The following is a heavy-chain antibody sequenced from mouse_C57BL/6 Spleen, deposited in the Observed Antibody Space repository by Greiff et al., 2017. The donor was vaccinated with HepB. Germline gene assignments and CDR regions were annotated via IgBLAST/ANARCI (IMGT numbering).Heavy chain of an antibody. V-gene: IGHV5-12*01. CDR1: GFTFSDYY. Sequence: EVQGVESGGGLVQPGGSLKLSCAASGFTFSDYYMYWVRQTPEKRLEWVAYISNGGGSTYYPDTVKGRFTISRDNAKNTLYLQMSRLKSEDTAMYYCARHEDYADWGQGTLVTVSA. CDR3: ARHEDYAD. J-gene: IGHJ3*01. CDR2: ISNGGGST. D-gene: IGHD1-1*01.